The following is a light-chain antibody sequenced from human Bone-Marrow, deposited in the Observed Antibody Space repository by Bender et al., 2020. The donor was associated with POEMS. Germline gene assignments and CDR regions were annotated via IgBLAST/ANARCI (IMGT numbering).Light chain of an antibody. V-gene: IGLV2-14*01. J-gene: IGLJ3*02. CDR2: EVT. CDR1: SNDVGGYDY. Sequence: QSVVTQPPSLSEAPRQRVTISCTGTSNDVGGYDYVSWYQQHPGKAPKLLIYEVTNRPSGISNRFSGSKSGTSASLAISELQSEDEALYYCSAWDDSLSGWVFGRGTKLSVL. CDR3: SAWDDSLSGWV.